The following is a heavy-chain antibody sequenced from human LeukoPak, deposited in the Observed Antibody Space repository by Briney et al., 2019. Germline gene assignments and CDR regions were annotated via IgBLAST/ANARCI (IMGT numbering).Heavy chain of an antibody. D-gene: IGHD1-26*01. J-gene: IGHJ4*02. CDR3: ARGALGAHPVDY. V-gene: IGHV4-59*01. CDR1: GDSISSSF. CDR2: IYYSGST. Sequence: SQTLSLTCTVSGDSISSSFWNWIRQPPGRRLEWIGNIYYSGSTNYNPALKSRVTFSVDTTKNQVSLKLSSATAADTAVYYCARGALGAHPVDYWGQGALVIVSS.